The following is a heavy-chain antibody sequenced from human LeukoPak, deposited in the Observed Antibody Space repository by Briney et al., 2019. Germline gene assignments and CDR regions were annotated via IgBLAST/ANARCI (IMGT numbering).Heavy chain of an antibody. CDR2: MNPNSGNT. CDR1: GYTFTSYD. D-gene: IGHD3-22*01. CDR3: ARAVDYDSGGYYYYDY. V-gene: IGHV1-8*01. J-gene: IGHJ4*02. Sequence: GASVKVSCKASGYTFTSYDINWVRQATGQGLEWMGWMNPNSGNTGYAQKFQGRVTMTRNTSISTAYMELSSLRSEDTAVYYCARAVDYDSGGYYYYDYWGQGTLVTVSS.